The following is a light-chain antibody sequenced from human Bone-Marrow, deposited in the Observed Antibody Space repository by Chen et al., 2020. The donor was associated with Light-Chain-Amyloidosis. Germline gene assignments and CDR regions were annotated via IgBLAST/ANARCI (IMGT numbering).Light chain of an antibody. J-gene: IGLJ3*02. CDR2: DDS. V-gene: IGLV3-21*02. Sequence: SYVLTQPSSVSVAPGQTAPIARGGNNIGSTSVHWYQQTPGQAPLLVVYDDSDRPSGIPERLSGSNSGNTATLTISRVEAGDEADYYCQVWERSSDRPVFGGGTKLTVL. CDR3: QVWERSSDRPV. CDR1: NIGSTS.